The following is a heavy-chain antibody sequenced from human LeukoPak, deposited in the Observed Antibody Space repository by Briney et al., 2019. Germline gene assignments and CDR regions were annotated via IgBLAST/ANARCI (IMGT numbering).Heavy chain of an antibody. CDR1: GFTFSSYG. Sequence: PGGSLRLSCAASGFTFSSYGMHWVRQAPGKGLEWVAFIQFDASDKYYADSVKGRFTISRDNSNNTLYLQMNSLRAEDTAVYYCAKDYSWSYHYFDYWGQGTLVASPQ. CDR3: AKDYSWSYHYFDY. V-gene: IGHV3-30*02. J-gene: IGHJ4*02. CDR2: IQFDASDK. D-gene: IGHD1-26*01.